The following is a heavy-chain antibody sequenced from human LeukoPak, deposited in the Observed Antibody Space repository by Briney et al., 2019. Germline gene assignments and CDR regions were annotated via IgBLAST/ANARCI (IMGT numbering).Heavy chain of an antibody. Sequence: SETLSLTCSVSGGSISNSYWSWIRQPPGKGLEWIRYIHSSGRTKYDPSLESRVTISIDTSMNHFSLKVSSVTAPDTAVYYCARHQDGYGDYFDFWGQGILVTVSS. CDR3: ARHQDGYGDYFDF. CDR2: IHSSGRT. V-gene: IGHV4-59*08. CDR1: GGSISNSY. J-gene: IGHJ4*02. D-gene: IGHD5-24*01.